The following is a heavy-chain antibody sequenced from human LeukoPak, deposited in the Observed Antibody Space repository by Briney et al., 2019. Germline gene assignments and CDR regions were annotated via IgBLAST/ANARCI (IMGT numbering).Heavy chain of an antibody. CDR1: GGSISSSNW. J-gene: IGHJ5*02. D-gene: IGHD4-23*01. CDR3: ARKDLDYGGNSKQNWFDP. Sequence: SETLSLTCAVSGGSISSSNWWSWVRQPPGKGLEWIGEINHSGSTNYNPSLKSRVTISVDTSKNQFSLKLSSVTAADTAVYYCARKDLDYGGNSKQNWFDPWGQGTLVTVSS. V-gene: IGHV4-4*02. CDR2: INHSGST.